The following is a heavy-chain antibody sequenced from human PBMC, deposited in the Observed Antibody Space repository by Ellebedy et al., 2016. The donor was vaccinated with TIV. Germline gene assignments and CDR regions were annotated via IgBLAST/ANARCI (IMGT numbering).Heavy chain of an antibody. J-gene: IGHJ5*02. CDR3: ARGFLSKWLDP. Sequence: MPGGSLRLSCTVSGGSTSTYYWTWIRQPPGKGLEWIGNVYYSGSPNYNPSLNSRVTISLDTSKKQFSLKLDSVTAADTAVYYCARGFLSKWLDPWGRGILVTVAS. CDR2: VYYSGSP. CDR1: GGSTSTYY. V-gene: IGHV4-59*01.